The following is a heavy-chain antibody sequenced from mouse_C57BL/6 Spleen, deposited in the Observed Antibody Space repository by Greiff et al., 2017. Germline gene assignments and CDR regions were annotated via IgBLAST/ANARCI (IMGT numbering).Heavy chain of an antibody. J-gene: IGHJ1*03. CDR3: ARWGITGRTRYFDV. CDR1: GYSFTDYN. V-gene: IGHV1-39*01. Sequence: EVQLQESGPELVQPGASVKISCKASGYSFTDYNVNWVKQSNGKSLEWIGVINPNYGTTSYHQKFTGKATLTVDQSSSTAYMQLNSAKSEHSAVYCCARWGITGRTRYFDVWGTGTTVTVSS. D-gene: IGHD1-1*01. CDR2: INPNYGTT.